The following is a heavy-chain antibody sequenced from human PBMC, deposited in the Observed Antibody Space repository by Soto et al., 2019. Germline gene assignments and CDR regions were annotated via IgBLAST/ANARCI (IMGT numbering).Heavy chain of an antibody. CDR1: GYTFTSYG. D-gene: IGHD5-18*01. Sequence: QVQLVQSGAEVKKPGASVKVSCKASGYTFTSYGISWVRQAPGQGLEWMGWISAYNGNTNYAQKLQGRVTMTTDTSTSPAYMELRSLRSDDTAVYYCARDLPIQLWSKPDYYYYGMDVWGQGTTVTVSS. CDR3: ARDLPIQLWSKPDYYYYGMDV. J-gene: IGHJ6*02. V-gene: IGHV1-18*04. CDR2: ISAYNGNT.